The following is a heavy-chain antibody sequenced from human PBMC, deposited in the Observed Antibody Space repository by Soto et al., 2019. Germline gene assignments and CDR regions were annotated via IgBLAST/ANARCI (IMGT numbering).Heavy chain of an antibody. CDR1: GFPFSDYA. CDR2: ISSRGGDT. D-gene: IGHD6-19*01. Sequence: EMKLLESGGGLVQPGGSLRLSCAASGFPFSDYAMSWVRQAPGKGLQWVSVISSRGGDTYYADSVRGRFTISRDNSKSTLSRQMNSLSAEDTAIYYCAKDLFPAFSGKDYYYGLDVWGPGTTVTVSS. V-gene: IGHV3-23*01. J-gene: IGHJ6*02. CDR3: AKDLFPAFSGKDYYYGLDV.